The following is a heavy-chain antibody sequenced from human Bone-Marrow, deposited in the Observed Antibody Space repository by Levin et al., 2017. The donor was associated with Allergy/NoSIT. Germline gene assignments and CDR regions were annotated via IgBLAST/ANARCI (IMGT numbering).Heavy chain of an antibody. CDR2: IYSGGST. J-gene: IGHJ4*02. CDR3: ANINFITRRDY. Sequence: GGSLRLSCAASGFTVSNNYMSWVRQAPGKGLEWISVIYSGGSTVYADSVKGRFTISRDSSTNTLYLQMNSLRVEDTAVYYCANINFITRRDYWGQGTLVTVSS. V-gene: IGHV3-53*01. CDR1: GFTVSNNY.